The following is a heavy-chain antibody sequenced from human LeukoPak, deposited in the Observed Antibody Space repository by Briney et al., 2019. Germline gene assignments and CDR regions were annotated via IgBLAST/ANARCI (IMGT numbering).Heavy chain of an antibody. Sequence: SETLSLTCTVSGGSISSGGYYWSWIRQHPGKGLEWIGYIYYSGSTYYNPSLKSRVTISVDTSKNQFSLKLSSVTAADTAVYYCARVGDSSGYSIDYWGQGTLDTVSS. CDR1: GGSISSGGYY. D-gene: IGHD3-22*01. J-gene: IGHJ4*02. V-gene: IGHV4-31*03. CDR3: ARVGDSSGYSIDY. CDR2: IYYSGST.